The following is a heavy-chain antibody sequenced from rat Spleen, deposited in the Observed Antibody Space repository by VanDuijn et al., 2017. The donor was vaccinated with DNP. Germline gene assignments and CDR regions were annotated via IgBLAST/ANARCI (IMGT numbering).Heavy chain of an antibody. Sequence: EVQLMESGGGLVQPGRSLKLSCAASGFTFSDYYMAWVRQAPTKGLEWVAYISYDGGSTYYGDSVKGRFTISRDNAKSTLYLQMNSLRSEDMATYYCAKIAAGAMDAWGQGTSVTVSS. D-gene: IGHD1-2*01. CDR2: ISYDGGST. J-gene: IGHJ4*01. V-gene: IGHV5-22*01. CDR3: AKIAAGAMDA. CDR1: GFTFSDYY.